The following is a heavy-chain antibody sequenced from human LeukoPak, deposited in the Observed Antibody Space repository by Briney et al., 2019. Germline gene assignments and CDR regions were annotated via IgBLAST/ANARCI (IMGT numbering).Heavy chain of an antibody. Sequence: GSLRLPCAASGFTFSTYWMHWVRQAPGKGLVWVSHINTDGSSTSYADSVKGRFTISRDNAKNTLYLQMNSLRGEDSAVYYCTRSLATKYWGQGTLVTVSS. D-gene: IGHD5-24*01. V-gene: IGHV3-74*01. J-gene: IGHJ4*02. CDR1: GFTFSTYW. CDR2: INTDGSST. CDR3: TRSLATKY.